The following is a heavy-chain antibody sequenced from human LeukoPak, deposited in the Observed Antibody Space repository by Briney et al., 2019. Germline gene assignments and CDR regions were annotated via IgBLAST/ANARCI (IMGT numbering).Heavy chain of an antibody. CDR3: ATTTSGRVDY. Sequence: GASVKVPCKASGYTFTSYAMNWVRQAPGQGLEWMGWINTNTGNPTYAQGFTGRFVFSLDTSVSTAYLQISSLKAEGTAVYYCATTTSGRVDYWGQGTLVTVSS. J-gene: IGHJ4*02. CDR2: INTNTGNP. V-gene: IGHV7-4-1*02. CDR1: GYTFTSYA. D-gene: IGHD3-10*01.